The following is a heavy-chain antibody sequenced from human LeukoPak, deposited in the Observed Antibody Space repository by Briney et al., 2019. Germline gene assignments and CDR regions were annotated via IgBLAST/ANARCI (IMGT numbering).Heavy chain of an antibody. Sequence: ASVKVSCKASGYLLTSYYIHWVRQAPGQGLEWMGWINPNSGGTNYAQKFQGRVTMTRDTSISTAYMELSRLRSDDTAVYYCARVLREYYYDSSGPDYWGQGTLVTVSS. CDR2: INPNSGGT. D-gene: IGHD3-22*01. V-gene: IGHV1-2*02. J-gene: IGHJ4*02. CDR3: ARVLREYYYDSSGPDY. CDR1: GYLLTSYY.